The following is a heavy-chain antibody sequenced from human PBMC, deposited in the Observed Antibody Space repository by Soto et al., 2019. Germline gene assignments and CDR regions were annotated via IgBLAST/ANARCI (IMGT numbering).Heavy chain of an antibody. J-gene: IGHJ5*02. CDR3: AQSLRYYDFLSCYYTCGWFDP. D-gene: IGHD3-3*01. CDR2: ISWDDDK. Sequence: QITLKESGPTLVKPTQTLTLTCTFSGFSLSTSGVGVGWIRQPPGKALEWLALISWDDDKRYSPSLKSRLTTTKATSKIQVFLTMSNMDPVDTATYSCAQSLRYYDFLSCYYTCGWFDPWGQGTLVSDSS. V-gene: IGHV2-5*02. CDR1: GFSLSTSGVG.